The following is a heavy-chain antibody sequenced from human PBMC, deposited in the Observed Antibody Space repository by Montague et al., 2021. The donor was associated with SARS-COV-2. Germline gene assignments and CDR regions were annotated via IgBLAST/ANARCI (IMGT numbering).Heavy chain of an antibody. CDR2: ISISGGNT. J-gene: IGHJ3*02. CDR3: AKDRQLVGDDAFDI. Sequence: SLRLSCAASGFTVSSYAGSGGRQAPGKGLEWVSTISISGGNTYYADSVKGRFTISRDKSKNTLYLQMNSLRAEDTAVYYCAKDRQLVGDDAFDIWGQGTMVTVSS. V-gene: IGHV3-23*01. CDR1: GFTVSSYA. D-gene: IGHD6-13*01.